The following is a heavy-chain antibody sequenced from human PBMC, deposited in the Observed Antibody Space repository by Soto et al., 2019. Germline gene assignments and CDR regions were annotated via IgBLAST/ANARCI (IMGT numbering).Heavy chain of an antibody. J-gene: IGHJ4*02. CDR2: ISYDGSNK. D-gene: IGHD5-12*01. CDR1: GFTFSSYA. V-gene: IGHV3-30-3*01. Sequence: PGGSLRLSCAASGFTFSSYAMHWVRQAPGKGLEWVAVISYDGSNKYYADSVKGRFTISSDNSKNTLYLQMNSLRAEDTAVYYCAREGMATALGDYWGQGTLVTVSS. CDR3: AREGMATALGDY.